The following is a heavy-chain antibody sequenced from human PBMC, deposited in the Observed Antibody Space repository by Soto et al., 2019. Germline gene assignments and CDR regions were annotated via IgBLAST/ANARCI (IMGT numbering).Heavy chain of an antibody. Sequence: DVQLVESGGSVIRPGGSLRLSCAASGFAFQNHGMAWVRQVPGKGLEWVAGISGSGVNAGYADSVKGRFTISRDNGDNSLYLEINNLGVEDTALYHCARKPHWQYWYFDLWGRGTLVTVSS. J-gene: IGHJ2*01. CDR3: ARKPHWQYWYFDL. V-gene: IGHV3-20*01. CDR2: ISGSGVNA. D-gene: IGHD1-1*01. CDR1: GFAFQNHG.